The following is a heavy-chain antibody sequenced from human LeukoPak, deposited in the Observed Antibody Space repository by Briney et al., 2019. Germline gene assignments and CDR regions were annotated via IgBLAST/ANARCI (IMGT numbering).Heavy chain of an antibody. Sequence: GGSPRLSCAASGFTFSSYAMHWVRQAPGKGLEWVANIKQDGSEKYYVDSVKGRFTISRDNAKNSLYLQMNSLRAEDTAVYYCARRSGIAVAGAFDYWGQGTLVTVSS. V-gene: IGHV3-7*03. CDR1: GFTFSSYA. D-gene: IGHD6-19*01. J-gene: IGHJ4*02. CDR2: IKQDGSEK. CDR3: ARRSGIAVAGAFDY.